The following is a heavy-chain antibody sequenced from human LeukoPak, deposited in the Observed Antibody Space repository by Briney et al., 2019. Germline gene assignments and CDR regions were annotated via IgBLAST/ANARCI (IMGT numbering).Heavy chain of an antibody. D-gene: IGHD6-19*01. CDR1: GGSFSGYY. CDR3: ARAGYSTGWHVGYFDY. V-gene: IGHV4-34*01. CDR2: INHSGST. Sequence: SETLSLTCAVYGGSFSGYYWSWIRQPPGKGLEWIGEINHSGSTNYNPSLKSRVTISVDTSKNQFSLKLTSVTAADTAVYYCARAGYSTGWHVGYFDYWGQGTLVTVSS. J-gene: IGHJ4*02.